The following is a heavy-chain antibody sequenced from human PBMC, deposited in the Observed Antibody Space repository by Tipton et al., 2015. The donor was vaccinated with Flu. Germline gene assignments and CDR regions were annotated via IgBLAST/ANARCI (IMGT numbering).Heavy chain of an antibody. Sequence: GLVKPSETLSLTCTVSGGSISSYYWSWIRQPPGKGLEWIGYIYYSGSTNYNPSLKSRVTISVDTSKNQFSLKLSSVTAADTAVYYCARGGYCSGGSCYLKGYFDLWGRGTLVTVSS. CDR3: ARGGYCSGGSCYLKGYFDL. D-gene: IGHD2-15*01. CDR1: GGSISSYY. V-gene: IGHV4-59*01. J-gene: IGHJ2*01. CDR2: IYYSGST.